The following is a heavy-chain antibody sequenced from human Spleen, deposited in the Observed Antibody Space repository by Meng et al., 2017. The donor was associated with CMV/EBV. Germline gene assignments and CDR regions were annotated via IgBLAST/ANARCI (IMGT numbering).Heavy chain of an antibody. J-gene: IGHJ6*02. V-gene: IGHV3-38-3*01. CDR3: AHEAGDYGMHV. CDR2: ISGGST. Sequence: GESLKISCAASGFTVSSNEMSWVRQAPGKGLEWVSSISGGSTYYADSRKGRFTISRDNSKNTLHLQMNSLRAEDTAVYYCAHEAGDYGMHVWGQGTTVTVSS. D-gene: IGHD6-13*01. CDR1: GFTVSSNE.